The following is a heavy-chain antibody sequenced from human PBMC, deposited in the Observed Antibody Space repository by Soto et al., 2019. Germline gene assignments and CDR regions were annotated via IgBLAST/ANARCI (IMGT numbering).Heavy chain of an antibody. Sequence: GGSLRLSCVVSGFTFSSSWMSWVRQAPGKGLEWVANIKQDGSEKYYVDSVKGRFTISRDNAKNSLYLQMNSLRAEDTAVYYCARAPGWLGDAFDIWGQGTMVTVSS. CDR1: GFTFSSSW. CDR2: IKQDGSEK. CDR3: ARAPGWLGDAFDI. J-gene: IGHJ3*02. D-gene: IGHD6-19*01. V-gene: IGHV3-7*01.